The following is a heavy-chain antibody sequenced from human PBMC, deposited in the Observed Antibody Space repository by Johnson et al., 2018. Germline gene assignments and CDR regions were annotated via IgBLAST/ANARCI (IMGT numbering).Heavy chain of an antibody. CDR1: GFTFSRYS. CDR2: ISSSTSYI. D-gene: IGHD3-3*01. J-gene: IGHJ6*02. CDR3: ARGREGPYDFWSGYWHV. V-gene: IGHV3-21*01. Sequence: VQLVESGGGLVKPGGSXRLSCAASGFTFSRYSMNWVRQAPGKGLEWVSSISSSTSYIYYADSVKGRFTISRDNAKNSLYLKMNSLRAEDTAVYYCARGREGPYDFWSGYWHVWGQGTTVTVSS.